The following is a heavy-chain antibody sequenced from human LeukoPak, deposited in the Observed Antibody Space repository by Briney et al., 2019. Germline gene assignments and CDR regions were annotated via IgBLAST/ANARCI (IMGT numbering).Heavy chain of an antibody. CDR2: IWYDGSNK. CDR3: ATVRGASGSYYIDY. CDR1: GFTFRSYG. V-gene: IGHV3-33*01. J-gene: IGHJ4*02. D-gene: IGHD1-26*01. Sequence: GRSLRLSCAASGFTFRSYGIYWVRQAPGKGLEWVAVIWYDGSNKYYADSVKGRFTISRDNSKNTLYVQMNSLRAEDTAVYYCATVRGASGSYYIDYWGQGTLVTVSS.